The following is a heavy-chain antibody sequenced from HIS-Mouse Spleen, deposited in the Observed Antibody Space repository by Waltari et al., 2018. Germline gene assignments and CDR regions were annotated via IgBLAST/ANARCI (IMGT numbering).Heavy chain of an antibody. D-gene: IGHD1-26*01. V-gene: IGHV3-30*18. CDR3: AKDTSGSYSDY. J-gene: IGHJ4*02. CDR2: ISYDGSNK. CDR1: GFTFSSYG. Sequence: QVQLVESGGGVVQPGRSLRPSCAASGFTFSSYGMHWVRQAPGKGLEWVAVISYDGSNKYYADSVKGRFTISRDNSKNTLYLQMNSLRAEDTAVYYCAKDTSGSYSDYWGQGTLVTVSS.